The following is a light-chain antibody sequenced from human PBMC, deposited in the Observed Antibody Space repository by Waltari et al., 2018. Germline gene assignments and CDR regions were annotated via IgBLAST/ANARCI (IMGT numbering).Light chain of an antibody. CDR1: QSVLYNSNNKNY. CDR2: WAS. Sequence: DIVMTQSPDSLAVSLGERATIHCKSSQSVLYNSNNKNYLAWFQKKPGQPPKLLIYWASTRESGVPDRFSGSGSGTDFTLTISSLQAEDVAVYYCQQYNNWPETFGQGTKVEIK. V-gene: IGKV4-1*01. CDR3: QQYNNWPET. J-gene: IGKJ1*01.